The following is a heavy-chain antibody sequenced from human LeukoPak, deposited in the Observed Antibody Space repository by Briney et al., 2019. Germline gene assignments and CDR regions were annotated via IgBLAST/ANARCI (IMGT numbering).Heavy chain of an antibody. J-gene: IGHJ6*02. V-gene: IGHV1-69*01. D-gene: IGHD2-2*01. CDR3: VRGLYCSSRISCYDYGLDV. CDR1: GGTFRSYG. Sequence: SSVKVSCKTSGGTFRSYGLNWVRQAPGQGLEWVGGFSLILGTPRHAQNLQGRVTITADESTSTGYMELSSLRYEDTAVYYCVRGLYCSSRISCYDYGLDVWGQGTTVTVSS. CDR2: FSLILGTP.